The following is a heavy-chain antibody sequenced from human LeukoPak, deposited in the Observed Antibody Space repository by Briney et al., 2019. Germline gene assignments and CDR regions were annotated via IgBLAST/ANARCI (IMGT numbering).Heavy chain of an antibody. J-gene: IGHJ5*02. CDR2: ISYDGSNK. CDR3: ARDHCSSTSCYDFNWFDP. V-gene: IGHV3-30-3*01. Sequence: GGSLRLSCAASGLTFSSYAMHWVRQAPGKGLEWVAVISYDGSNKYYADSVKGRFTISRDNSKNTLYLQMNSLRAEDTAVYYCARDHCSSTSCYDFNWFDPWGQGTLVTVSS. D-gene: IGHD2-2*01. CDR1: GLTFSSYA.